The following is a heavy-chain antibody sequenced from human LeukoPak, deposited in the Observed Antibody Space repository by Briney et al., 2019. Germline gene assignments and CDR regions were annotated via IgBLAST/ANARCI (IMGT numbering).Heavy chain of an antibody. CDR3: AKDLIWFGQRGPFDY. Sequence: PGRSLRLSCAVSGFTFSSYGMHWVRQAPGKGLEWVAVISYDGSNKYYADSVKGRFTISRDNSKNTLYLQMNSLRAEDTAVYYCAKDLIWFGQRGPFDYWGQGTLVTVSS. CDR2: ISYDGSNK. J-gene: IGHJ4*02. D-gene: IGHD3-10*01. V-gene: IGHV3-30*18. CDR1: GFTFSSYG.